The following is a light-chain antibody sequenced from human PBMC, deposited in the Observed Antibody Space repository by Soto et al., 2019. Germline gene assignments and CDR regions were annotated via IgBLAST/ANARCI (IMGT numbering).Light chain of an antibody. CDR3: QDYGSLTSST. Sequence: EIVLTQSPGTLSLSPGERATLSCRASQSVSSSYLAWYQQKPGQAPRLIIYGASSRATGIPDRFSGSGSGTGFTPAITSLEPEDFVVYYCQDYGSLTSSTFGQGTKVVIK. CDR2: GAS. CDR1: QSVSSSY. J-gene: IGKJ1*01. V-gene: IGKV3-20*01.